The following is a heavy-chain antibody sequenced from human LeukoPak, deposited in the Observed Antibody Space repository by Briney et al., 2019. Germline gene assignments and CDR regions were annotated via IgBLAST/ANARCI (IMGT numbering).Heavy chain of an antibody. V-gene: IGHV4-39*07. D-gene: IGHD3-22*01. CDR3: ARGARAKETRNYYDSSGYYWNFDY. J-gene: IGHJ4*02. CDR2: IYYSGST. Sequence: SETLSLTCTVSGGSISSDNYYWGWIRQPPGKGLEFIGSIYYSGSTNYNPSLKSRVTISVDTSKNQFSLKLSSVTAADTAVYYCARGARAKETRNYYDSSGYYWNFDYWGQGTLVTVSS. CDR1: GGSISSDNYY.